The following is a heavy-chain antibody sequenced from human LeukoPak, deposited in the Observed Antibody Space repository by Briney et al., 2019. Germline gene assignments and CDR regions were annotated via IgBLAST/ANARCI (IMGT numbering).Heavy chain of an antibody. V-gene: IGHV1-8*01. CDR2: MNPNSGNT. D-gene: IGHD3-16*01. CDR3: ARSPFGGLPFDP. Sequence: ASVKVSCKASGYTFTSYDINWVRQATGQGLEWMGWMNPNSGNTGYAQKFQGRVTMTRNTSISTAYMELSSLRSEDTAVYYCARSPFGGLPFDPWGQGTPVTVSS. J-gene: IGHJ5*02. CDR1: GYTFTSYD.